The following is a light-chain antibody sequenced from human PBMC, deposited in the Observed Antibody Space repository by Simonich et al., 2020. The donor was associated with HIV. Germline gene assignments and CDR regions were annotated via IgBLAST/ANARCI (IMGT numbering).Light chain of an antibody. CDR3: QKYNSAPRT. Sequence: DIQMTLSPSTLSASVGDRVTITCRASQSINNWLAWYQQKPGKAPKLLIYKASSLESGVPSRFSGSGSGTEFTLTISSLQPDDVATYYCQKYNSAPRTFGQGTKVEIK. CDR1: QSINNW. V-gene: IGKV1-5*03. J-gene: IGKJ1*01. CDR2: KAS.